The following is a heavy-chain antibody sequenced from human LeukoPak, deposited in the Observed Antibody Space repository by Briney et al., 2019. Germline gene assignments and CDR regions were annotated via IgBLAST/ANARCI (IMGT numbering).Heavy chain of an antibody. Sequence: SETLSLTCTVSGDSISSYYWSWIRQPAGQGLEWIGRIYTDGSTNYNPSLKSRVTISVDTSKNQFSLKLSSVTAADTAVYYCASYSSSWSTENFDYWGQGTLVTVSS. CDR2: IYTDGST. J-gene: IGHJ4*02. CDR3: ASYSSSWSTENFDY. CDR1: GDSISSYY. V-gene: IGHV4-4*07. D-gene: IGHD6-13*01.